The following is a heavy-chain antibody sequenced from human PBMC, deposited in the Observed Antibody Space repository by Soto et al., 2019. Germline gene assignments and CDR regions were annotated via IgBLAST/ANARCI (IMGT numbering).Heavy chain of an antibody. CDR2: ISPYNGNT. CDR3: ARDDFWSGNERTFDY. J-gene: IGHJ4*02. D-gene: IGHD3-3*01. Sequence: AASVKVSCKAAGYTFTGYYMHWVRQAPGQGLEWMGWISPYNGNTNYAQKLQGRVTMTTDTSTSTAYMELRSLRSDDTAVYYCARDDFWSGNERTFDYWGQGTLVTVSS. CDR1: GYTFTGYY. V-gene: IGHV1-18*04.